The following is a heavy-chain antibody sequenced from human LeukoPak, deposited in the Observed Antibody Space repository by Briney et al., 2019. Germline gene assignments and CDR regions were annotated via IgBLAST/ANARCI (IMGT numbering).Heavy chain of an antibody. CDR3: AKSHINTNYYYMDV. V-gene: IGHV4-34*01. D-gene: IGHD1-1*01. Sequence: SETLSLTCAVYGGSFSGYSWSWIRQPPGKGLEWIGEIDHSGRSNYNPSLKSRITISADTSKSQFSLRLSSVTAADTAVYYCAKSHINTNYYYMDVWGKGTTVTV. J-gene: IGHJ6*03. CDR2: IDHSGRS. CDR1: GGSFSGYS.